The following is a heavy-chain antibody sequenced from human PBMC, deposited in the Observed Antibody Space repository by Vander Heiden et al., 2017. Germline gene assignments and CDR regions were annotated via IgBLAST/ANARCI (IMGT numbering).Heavy chain of an antibody. J-gene: IGHJ5*02. CDR3: AREGSTRDNWFDP. V-gene: IGHV3-21*01. D-gene: IGHD2-2*01. Sequence: EVQLVESGGGLVKPGGSLRLSCAASGFTFSSYRMNWVLQAPGKGLEWVSSISSSDIYIYYADSVKGRFTISRDNAKNSLYLQMNSLRAEDTAVYYCAREGSTRDNWFDPWGQGTLVTVSS. CDR1: GFTFSSYR. CDR2: ISSSDIYI.